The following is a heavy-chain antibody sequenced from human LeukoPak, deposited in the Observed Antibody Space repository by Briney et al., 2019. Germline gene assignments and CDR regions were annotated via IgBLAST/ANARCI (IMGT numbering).Heavy chain of an antibody. CDR1: GGSFSDYY. Sequence: PSETLSLTCAVYGGSFSDYYWSWIRQPPGKGLEWIGEIVHSGSTNYNPSLKSRVTISVDTSKKQFSLKLSSVTAADTAVYYCARAYYGSGSYYTWGQGTLVTVSS. D-gene: IGHD3-10*01. CDR3: ARAYYGSGSYYT. J-gene: IGHJ5*02. V-gene: IGHV4-34*12. CDR2: IVHSGST.